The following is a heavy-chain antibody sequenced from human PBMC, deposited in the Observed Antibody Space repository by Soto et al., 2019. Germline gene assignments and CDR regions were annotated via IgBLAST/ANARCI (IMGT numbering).Heavy chain of an antibody. Sequence: GGSLRLSCAASGFTFSNAWMSWVRQAPGKGLEWVGRIKSKTDGGTTDYAAPVKGRFTISRDDSKNTLYLQMNSLKTEDTALYYCTTVPAAGLYYYYYYGMDVWGQGTTVTVSS. D-gene: IGHD6-13*01. CDR3: TTVPAAGLYYYYYYGMDV. CDR2: IKSKTDGGTT. CDR1: GFTFSNAW. J-gene: IGHJ6*02. V-gene: IGHV3-15*01.